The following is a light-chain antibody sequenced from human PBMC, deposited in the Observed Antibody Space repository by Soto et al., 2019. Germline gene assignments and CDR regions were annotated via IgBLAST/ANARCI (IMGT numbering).Light chain of an antibody. CDR3: QHYSGWPPA. Sequence: ENVMTRAAGTLSASPGERATPSCRASQSVSSNLAWYHQTPGQAPRLLIYQASARATGIPGRFSGSGSGTDFTLTISSLQSEDFALYYCQHYSGWPPAFGQGTQVDIK. V-gene: IGKV3-15*01. CDR2: QAS. CDR1: QSVSSN. J-gene: IGKJ1*01.